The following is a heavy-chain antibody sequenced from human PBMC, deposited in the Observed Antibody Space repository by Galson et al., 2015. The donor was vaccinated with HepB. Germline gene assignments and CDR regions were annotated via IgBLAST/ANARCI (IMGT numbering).Heavy chain of an antibody. V-gene: IGHV1-18*01. CDR2: ISAYNGNP. Sequence: SVKVSCKASGYTFTSYGISWVRQAPGQGLEWMGWISAYNGNPNYAQKLQGRVTMTTDTSTSTAYMELRSLRSDDTAVYYCARSYSSSWNNWFDPWGQGTLVTVSS. J-gene: IGHJ5*02. CDR1: GYTFTSYG. CDR3: ARSYSSSWNNWFDP. D-gene: IGHD6-13*01.